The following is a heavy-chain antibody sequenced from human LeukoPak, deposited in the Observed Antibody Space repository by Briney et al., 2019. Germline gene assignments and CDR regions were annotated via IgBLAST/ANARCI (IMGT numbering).Heavy chain of an antibody. V-gene: IGHV3-21*04. CDR2: ISSTSTYI. Sequence: GGSLRLSCAASGFSFRSHFMNWVRQAPGRGLEWVSSISSTSTYIYYADSVKGRFTISRDNANNSLYLQMSSLRAEDTALYYCARHNSFDYWGQGTLVTVSS. J-gene: IGHJ4*02. CDR1: GFSFRSHF. D-gene: IGHD1-20*01. CDR3: ARHNSFDY.